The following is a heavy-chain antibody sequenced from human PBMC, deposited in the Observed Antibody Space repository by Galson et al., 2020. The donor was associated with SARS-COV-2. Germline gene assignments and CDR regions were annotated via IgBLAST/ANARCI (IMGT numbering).Heavy chain of an antibody. CDR3: ARAWGPYGSGSYYHDY. V-gene: IGHV1-2*06. Sequence: ASVKVSCKASGYIFTGHYIHWVRQAPGQGLEWMGRINPNSGGTNFAQKFQGRVTLTRDTSITTVYMDLSRLRFDDTAVYYCARAWGPYGSGSYYHDYWGQGTLVTVSS. CDR1: GYIFTGHY. J-gene: IGHJ4*02. D-gene: IGHD3-10*01. CDR2: INPNSGGT.